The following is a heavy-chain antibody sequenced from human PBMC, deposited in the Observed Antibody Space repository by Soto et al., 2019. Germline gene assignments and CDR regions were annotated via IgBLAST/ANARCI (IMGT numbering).Heavy chain of an antibody. CDR1: GYTFSNNY. D-gene: IGHD3-3*01. Sequence: ASVKVSCKASGYTFSNNYIHWVRQAPGQGLEWMGVLNPSSGSTSYTQKFQGRVTLTRDTSTSTVYMELSSLISDDTAVYYCTRGHTEKFPISVGRDVGGQGTRATFSS. CDR2: LNPSSGST. CDR3: TRGHTEKFPISVGRDV. J-gene: IGHJ6*02. V-gene: IGHV1-46*01.